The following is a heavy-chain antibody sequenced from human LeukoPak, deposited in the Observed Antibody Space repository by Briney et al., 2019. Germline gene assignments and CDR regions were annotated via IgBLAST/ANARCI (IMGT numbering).Heavy chain of an antibody. Sequence: SESLCLSCAVSGCTFSSYYMSWIRQPPGKGLEWIAYINYSGSNHYNPSLKKGLTITVDTPKNQVSLKLRSVTAADTAVYYCARTTEGYAGGPGYSYYYYMDVWGKGTTVTISS. CDR2: INYSGSN. V-gene: IGHV4-59*01. J-gene: IGHJ6*03. CDR3: ARTTEGYAGGPGYSYYYYMDV. D-gene: IGHD5-12*01. CDR1: GCTFSSYY.